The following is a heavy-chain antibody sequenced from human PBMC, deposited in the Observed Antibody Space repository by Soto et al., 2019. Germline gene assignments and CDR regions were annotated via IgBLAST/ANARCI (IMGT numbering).Heavy chain of an antibody. Sequence: LRLSCAASGFTFSSYSMSWVRQAPGKGLEWVSGFRSSGDGGTTYYADSVKGRFTISRDNSKNTLFLQMNSLRAEDTAIYYCAKKVNSGPGSQYFDYWGQGTLVTVPQ. J-gene: IGHJ4*02. D-gene: IGHD3-10*01. CDR3: AKKVNSGPGSQYFDY. V-gene: IGHV3-23*01. CDR1: GFTFSSYS. CDR2: FRSSGDGGTT.